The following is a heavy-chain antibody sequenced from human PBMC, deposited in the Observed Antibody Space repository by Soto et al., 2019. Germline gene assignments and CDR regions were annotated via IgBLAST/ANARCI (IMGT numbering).Heavy chain of an antibody. V-gene: IGHV1-8*02. CDR1: GYAFPSYL. CDR3: ARSRYCSGGSCYGDFVDY. D-gene: IGHD2-15*01. J-gene: IGHJ4*02. CDR2: MNPNSGNT. Sequence: ASVKVSCKPSGYAFPSYLLYWVRQAPGQRLEWMGWMNPNSGNTGYAQKFQGRVTMTRNTSISTAYMELSSLRSEDTAVYYCARSRYCSGGSCYGDFVDYWGQGTLVTVSS.